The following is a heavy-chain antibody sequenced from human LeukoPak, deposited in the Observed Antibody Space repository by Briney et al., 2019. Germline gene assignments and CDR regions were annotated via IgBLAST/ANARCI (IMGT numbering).Heavy chain of an antibody. CDR1: GYTLTELS. CDR3: ATGYCSGGSCYWYYYGMDV. D-gene: IGHD2-15*01. Sequence: GASVKVSCKVSGYTLTELSMHWVRQAPGKGLEWMGRFDPEDGETIYAQKFQGRVTMTEDTSTDTAYMELSSLRSEDTAVYYCATGYCSGGSCYWYYYGMDVWGQGTTVTVSS. J-gene: IGHJ6*02. CDR2: FDPEDGET. V-gene: IGHV1-24*01.